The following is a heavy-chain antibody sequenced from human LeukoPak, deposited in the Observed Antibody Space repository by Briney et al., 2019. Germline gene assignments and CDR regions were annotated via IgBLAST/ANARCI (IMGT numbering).Heavy chain of an antibody. D-gene: IGHD6-19*01. J-gene: IGHJ6*03. CDR3: TTDPSIAVAGGFIAPGWGAYYYYYMDV. CDR1: GFTFSNAW. CDR2: IKSKTDGGTT. V-gene: IGHV3-15*01. Sequence: GGSLRLSCAASGFTFSNAWMSWVRQAPGKGLEWVGRIKSKTDGGTTDYAAPVKGRFTISRDDSKNTLYLQMDSLKTEDTAVYYCTTDPSIAVAGGFIAPGWGAYYYYYMDVWGKGTTVTVSS.